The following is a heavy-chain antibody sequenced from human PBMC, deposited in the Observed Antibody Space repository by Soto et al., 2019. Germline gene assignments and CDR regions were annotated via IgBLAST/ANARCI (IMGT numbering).Heavy chain of an antibody. Sequence: ALVKVSCKASGYTFTSYDIDWVRQAPGQGLEWLGWMDPNSGSTGYAQNFQGRVTMTRNISINTAHMELSSLRSEGTAVYYCARERKFDFWRKGLDVWGQGTTVTVSS. D-gene: IGHD3-3*01. CDR1: GYTFTSYD. J-gene: IGHJ6*02. CDR3: ARERKFDFWRKGLDV. V-gene: IGHV1-8*01. CDR2: MDPNSGST.